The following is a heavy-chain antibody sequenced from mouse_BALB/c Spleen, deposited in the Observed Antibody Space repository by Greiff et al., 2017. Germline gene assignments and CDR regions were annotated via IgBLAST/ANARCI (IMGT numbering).Heavy chain of an antibody. CDR1: GYTFTSYW. J-gene: IGHJ2*01. V-gene: IGHV1-69*02. Sequence: QVQLQQPGAELVRPGASVKLSCKVSGYTFTSYWINWVKQRPGQGLEWIGNIYPSDSYTNYNQKFKDKATLTVDKSSSTAYMQLSSPTSEDSAVYYCTYYRYDNFDYWGQGTTLTVSS. CDR3: TYYRYDNFDY. D-gene: IGHD2-14*01. CDR2: IYPSDSYT.